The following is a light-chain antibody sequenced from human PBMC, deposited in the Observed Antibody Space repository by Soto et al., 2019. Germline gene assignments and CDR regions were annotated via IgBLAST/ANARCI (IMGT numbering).Light chain of an antibody. J-gene: IGLJ3*02. CDR3: SSFTSSKTWV. CDR1: NSDVGGYNY. CDR2: EVT. V-gene: IGLV2-14*01. Sequence: QSALTQPASVSGSPGQSVTISCTGTNSDVGGYNYVSWYQQHPGRAPKVMIYEVTKRPAGASIRFSGSKSGNTASLSISGLQSEDKADYYCSSFTSSKTWVFGGGTKLTVL.